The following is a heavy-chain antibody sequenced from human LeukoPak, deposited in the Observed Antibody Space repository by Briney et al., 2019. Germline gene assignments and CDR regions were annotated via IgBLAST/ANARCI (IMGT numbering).Heavy chain of an antibody. CDR1: GGSISAYY. CDR3: ARPLIVGSKGAFDI. D-gene: IGHD3-22*01. Sequence: PSETLSLTCTVSGGSISAYYWSWIRQPPGKGLEWVGYIFYSGSTNYNPSLKGRVTISVDTSKNQFSLKLSSVTAADTAVYYCARPLIVGSKGAFDIWGQGTMVTVSS. J-gene: IGHJ3*02. V-gene: IGHV4-59*08. CDR2: IFYSGST.